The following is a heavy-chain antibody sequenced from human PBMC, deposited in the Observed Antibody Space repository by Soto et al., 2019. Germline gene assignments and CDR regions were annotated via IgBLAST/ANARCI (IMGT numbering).Heavy chain of an antibody. CDR3: ARKSSTVPQTPFDY. D-gene: IGHD4-17*01. V-gene: IGHV1-18*01. Sequence: QVQLVQSGAEVKKPGASVKVSCKASGYTFANYGISWVRQAPGQGLEWMGWISAYNGYTNYAQNLQGRVTMTTATSTSTAYMELRSLRSDDTAEYYCARKSSTVPQTPFDYWGQGTLVTVTS. CDR1: GYTFANYG. CDR2: ISAYNGYT. J-gene: IGHJ4*02.